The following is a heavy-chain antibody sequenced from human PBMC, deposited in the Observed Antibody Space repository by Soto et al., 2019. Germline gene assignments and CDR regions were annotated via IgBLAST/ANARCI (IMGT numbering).Heavy chain of an antibody. V-gene: IGHV4-34*01. CDR2: INHSGST. CDR1: GGSFSGYY. D-gene: IGHD5-12*01. Sequence: SETLSLTCAVYGGSFSGYYWSWIRQPPGKGLEWIGEINHSGSTNYNPSLKSRVTISVDTSKNQFSLKLSSVTAADTAVYYCARGWLQLPDYWGQGTLVTVS. CDR3: ARGWLQLPDY. J-gene: IGHJ4*02.